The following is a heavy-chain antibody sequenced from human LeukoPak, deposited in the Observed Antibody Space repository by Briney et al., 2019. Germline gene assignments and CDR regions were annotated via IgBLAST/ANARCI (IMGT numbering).Heavy chain of an antibody. Sequence: ASVKVSCKASGYTFTGYYMHWVRQAPGQGLEWMGWINPNSGGTNYAQKFQGRVTMTRDTSISTAYMELSGLRSDDTAVYYCARDGAQWLDGDYYFDYWGQGTLVTVSS. CDR1: GYTFTGYY. D-gene: IGHD6-19*01. V-gene: IGHV1-2*02. CDR2: INPNSGGT. J-gene: IGHJ4*02. CDR3: ARDGAQWLDGDYYFDY.